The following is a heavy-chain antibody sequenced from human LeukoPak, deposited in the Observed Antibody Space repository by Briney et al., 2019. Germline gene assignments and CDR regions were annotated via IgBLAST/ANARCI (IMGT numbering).Heavy chain of an antibody. CDR1: GFTFSSYW. CDR3: ARVQTCCEFDY. CDR2: IKQDASET. V-gene: IGHV3-7*05. J-gene: IGHJ4*02. D-gene: IGHD2-15*01. Sequence: GGSLRLSCVASGFTFSSYWMSWVRPAPGKGLEGVANIKQDASETYYVDSVKGRFTISRDNAKRSLYLQMNSLRAEDTAVYYCARVQTCCEFDYWGQGNLVTVSS.